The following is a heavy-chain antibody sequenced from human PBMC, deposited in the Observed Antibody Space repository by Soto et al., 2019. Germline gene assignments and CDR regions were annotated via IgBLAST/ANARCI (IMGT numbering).Heavy chain of an antibody. CDR2: IDAGNGNT. V-gene: IGHV1-3*01. Sequence: ASVKVSCKASGYSFTNYALHWVRQAPGQRLEWMGWIDAGNGNTKYSQKFQGRVTITRDTSASTAYMEMSSLRSEDTAVYYCAHQKRVLGWFGPGGRGPLVTVSS. CDR3: AHQKRVLGWFGP. CDR1: GYSFTNYA. J-gene: IGHJ5*02. D-gene: IGHD3-10*01.